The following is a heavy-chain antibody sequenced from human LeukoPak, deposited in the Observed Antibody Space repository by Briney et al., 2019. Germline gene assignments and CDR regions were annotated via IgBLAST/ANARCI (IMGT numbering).Heavy chain of an antibody. V-gene: IGHV4-61*03. Sequence: KASETLSLTCPVSGGSVSSGSHYWSWIRQPPGKGLEWIGHVYYSGSTSYNPSLKGRVTISVDTSKNHFSLELHSVTAADTAVYYCVRTVIRNYNWFDPWGQGTLVTVSS. J-gene: IGHJ5*02. CDR3: VRTVIRNYNWFDP. D-gene: IGHD2-21*01. CDR2: VYYSGST. CDR1: GGSVSSGSHY.